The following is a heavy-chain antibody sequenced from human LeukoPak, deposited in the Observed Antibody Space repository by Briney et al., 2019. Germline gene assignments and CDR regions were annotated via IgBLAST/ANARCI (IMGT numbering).Heavy chain of an antibody. D-gene: IGHD3-22*01. CDR3: ARGVWDYYDSSGYLNWFDP. CDR1: GGSISSYY. J-gene: IGHJ5*02. CDR2: IYYSGST. V-gene: IGHV4-59*12. Sequence: SETLSLTCTVSGGSISSYYWSWIRQPPGKGLEWIGYIYYSGSTNHNPSLKSRVTISVDTSKNQFSLKLSSVTAADTAVYYCARGVWDYYDSSGYLNWFDPWGQGTLVTVSS.